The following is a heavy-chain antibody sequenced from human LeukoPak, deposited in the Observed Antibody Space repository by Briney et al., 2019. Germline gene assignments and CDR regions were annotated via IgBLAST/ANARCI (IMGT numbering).Heavy chain of an antibody. D-gene: IGHD2-21*02. CDR2: INPNSGDT. CDR3: AREPPAYCGFDCYVLGY. V-gene: IGHV1-2*02. CDR1: GYRFTSLY. J-gene: IGHJ4*02. Sequence: ASVKVSCKASGYRFTSLYEHWVRQAPGQGPEWMGWINPNSGDTQYAQKFEGRVTMTRDTSITTAYMELSGLTSDDTAVYYCAREPPAYCGFDCYVLGYWGQGTLVTVSS.